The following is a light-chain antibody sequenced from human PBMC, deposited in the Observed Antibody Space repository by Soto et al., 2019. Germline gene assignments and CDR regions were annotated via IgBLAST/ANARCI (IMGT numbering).Light chain of an antibody. V-gene: IGLV2-14*01. CDR1: SSDVGGYNY. CDR3: SSYAGSNACV. Sequence: QSALTQPPSVSGSLGQSITISCTGTSSDVGGYNYVSWYQQHSGKAPKLMIHEVSKRPSGVSNRFSGSKSGNTASLTISGLQAEDEAAYYCSSYAGSNACVFGIGTKLTVL. J-gene: IGLJ1*01. CDR2: EVS.